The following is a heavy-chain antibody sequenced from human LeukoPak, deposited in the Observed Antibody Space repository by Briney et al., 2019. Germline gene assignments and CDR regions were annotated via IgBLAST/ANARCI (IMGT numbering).Heavy chain of an antibody. D-gene: IGHD3-10*01. V-gene: IGHV3-23*01. CDR3: AKDSHGSGSYYNLNWFDP. Sequence: QSGGSLRLSCAASGFTFSSYAMSWVRQAPGKGLEWVSAISGSGGSTYYADSVKGRFTISGDNSKNTLYLQMNSLRAEDTAVYYCAKDSHGSGSYYNLNWFDPWGQGTLVTVSS. CDR1: GFTFSSYA. CDR2: ISGSGGST. J-gene: IGHJ5*02.